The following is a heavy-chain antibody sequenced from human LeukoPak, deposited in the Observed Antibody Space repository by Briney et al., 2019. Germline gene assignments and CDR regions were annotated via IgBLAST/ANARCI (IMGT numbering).Heavy chain of an antibody. D-gene: IGHD3-3*01. J-gene: IGHJ6*02. CDR1: GGSFSGYY. V-gene: IGHV4-34*01. CDR2: INHSGSL. Sequence: PSETLSLTCAVYGGSFSGYYWSWIRQPPGKGLEWIGEINHSGSLNYNPSLRSRLTISVDTSKNQFSLKLNSVTAADTAVYYCARVRSGYRPNYYYNGMDVWGQGTTVTVSS. CDR3: ARVRSGYRPNYYYNGMDV.